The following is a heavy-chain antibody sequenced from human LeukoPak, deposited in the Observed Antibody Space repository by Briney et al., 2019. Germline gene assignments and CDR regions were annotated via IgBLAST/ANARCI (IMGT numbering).Heavy chain of an antibody. J-gene: IGHJ4*02. D-gene: IGHD3-10*01. CDR1: GGTFSSYA. Sequence: ASVKVSCKASGGTFSSYAISWVRQAPGQGLEWMGGIIPIFGTANYAQKFQGRVTITTDESTSTAYMELSSLRSEDTAVYYCAGGPPSWYFDYWGQGTLVTVSS. CDR3: AGGPPSWYFDY. CDR2: IIPIFGTA. V-gene: IGHV1-69*05.